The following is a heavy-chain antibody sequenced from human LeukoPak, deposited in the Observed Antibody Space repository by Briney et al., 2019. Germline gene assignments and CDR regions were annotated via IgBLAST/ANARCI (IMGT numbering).Heavy chain of an antibody. CDR2: ISSSSSYI. Sequence: GGSLRLSCAASGFTFSSYSMNRVRQAPGKGLEWVSSISSSSSYIYYADSVRGRFTISRDNAKNSLYLQMNSLRAEDTAVYYCARAYYYDSSGYYYWGQGTLVTVSS. V-gene: IGHV3-21*01. J-gene: IGHJ4*02. D-gene: IGHD3-22*01. CDR3: ARAYYYDSSGYYY. CDR1: GFTFSSYS.